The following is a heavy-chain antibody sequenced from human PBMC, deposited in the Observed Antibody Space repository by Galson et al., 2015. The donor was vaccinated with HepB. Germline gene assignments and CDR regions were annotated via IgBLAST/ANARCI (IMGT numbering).Heavy chain of an antibody. Sequence: SLRLSCAASGFTFSSYAMCWVRQAPGKGLEWVSAINASGRSTYYADSVKGRFTISRDNAKNTLYLQMSTLRAEDTGVYYCVKVVRFWLSHHNIDVWGQGTLVAVSS. V-gene: IGHV3-23*01. CDR2: INASGRST. CDR3: VKVVRFWLSHHNIDV. CDR1: GFTFSSYA. D-gene: IGHD2/OR15-2a*01. J-gene: IGHJ4*02.